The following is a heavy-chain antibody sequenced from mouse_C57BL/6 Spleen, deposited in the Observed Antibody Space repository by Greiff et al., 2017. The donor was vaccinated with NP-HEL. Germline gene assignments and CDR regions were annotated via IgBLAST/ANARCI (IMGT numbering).Heavy chain of an antibody. D-gene: IGHD3-2*02. CDR1: GYTFTSYG. J-gene: IGHJ2*01. V-gene: IGHV1-81*01. CDR2: IYPRSGNT. CDR3: ARYKTAQAFDY. Sequence: QVQLKQSGAELARPGASVKLSCKASGYTFTSYGISWVKQRTGQGLEWIGEIYPRSGNTYYNEKFKGKATLTADKSSSTAYMELRSLTSEDSAVYFCARYKTAQAFDYWGQGTTLTVSS.